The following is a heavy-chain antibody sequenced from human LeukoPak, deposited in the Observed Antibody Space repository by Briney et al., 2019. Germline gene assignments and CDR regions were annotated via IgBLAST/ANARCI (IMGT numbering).Heavy chain of an antibody. D-gene: IGHD5-12*01. CDR3: ARGGFRGYGFSRKYYFDY. Sequence: ASVKVSCKASGYTFTSYDINWVRQATGQGLEWMGWMNPNSGNTGYAQKFQGRVTMTRNTSISTAYMELSSLRSEDTAVYYCARGGFRGYGFSRKYYFDYWGRGTLVTVSS. CDR2: MNPNSGNT. V-gene: IGHV1-8*01. J-gene: IGHJ4*02. CDR1: GYTFTSYD.